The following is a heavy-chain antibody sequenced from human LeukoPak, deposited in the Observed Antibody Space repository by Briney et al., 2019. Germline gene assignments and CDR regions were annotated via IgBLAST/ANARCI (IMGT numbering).Heavy chain of an antibody. CDR3: ARQGIVVVPAAMSANWFDP. Sequence: GASVKVSCKASGYTFTSYGISWVRQAPGQGLEWMGWISAYNGNTNYAQKLQGRVTMTTDTSTSTAYMELSSLRSEDTAVYYCARQGIVVVPAAMSANWFDPWGQGTLVTVSS. J-gene: IGHJ5*02. CDR1: GYTFTSYG. V-gene: IGHV1-18*01. D-gene: IGHD2-2*01. CDR2: ISAYNGNT.